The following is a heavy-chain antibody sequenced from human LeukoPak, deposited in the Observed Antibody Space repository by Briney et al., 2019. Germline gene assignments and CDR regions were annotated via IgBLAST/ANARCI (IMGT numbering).Heavy chain of an antibody. CDR2: IKQDGSEK. Sequence: PGGSLRLSCAASGFTFSSYWMSWVRQAPGKGLEWVAHIKQDGSEKYYVDSVKGRFTISRDNAKNSLYLQMNSLRAEDTAVYYCARGYCSSTSCSPTWGDYWGQGTLVTVSS. CDR3: ARGYCSSTSCSPTWGDY. CDR1: GFTFSSYW. J-gene: IGHJ4*02. D-gene: IGHD2-2*01. V-gene: IGHV3-7*01.